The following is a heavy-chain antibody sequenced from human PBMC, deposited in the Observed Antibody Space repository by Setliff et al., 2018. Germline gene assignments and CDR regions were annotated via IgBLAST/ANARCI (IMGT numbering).Heavy chain of an antibody. CDR2: INPKSGGT. CDR3: ARSEPFDGTVHYLDN. D-gene: IGHD2-8*02. J-gene: IGHJ4*02. V-gene: IGHV1-2*02. Sequence: ASVKVSCKASGYSFTDYYMHWVRQVPGRGLEWMGWINPKSGGTRYAQKFQGRVTMTIDTSTSTAYMALRSLRSDDTAVYYCARSEPFDGTVHYLDNWGQGTLVTVSS. CDR1: GYSFTDYY.